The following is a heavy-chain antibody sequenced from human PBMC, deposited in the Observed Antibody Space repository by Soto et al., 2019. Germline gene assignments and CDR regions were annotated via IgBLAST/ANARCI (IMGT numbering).Heavy chain of an antibody. V-gene: IGHV3-23*01. Sequence: EVQLLESGGGLVQPGGSLRLSCAASGFTFSSYAMSWVRQAPGKGLEWVSAISGSGGSTYYADSVKGRFTISRDNSKTTLNRKINSLRAENTAGYYCAKVIAAGGTGYWFAPGGQGTLVTVSS. CDR2: ISGSGGST. D-gene: IGHD6-13*01. J-gene: IGHJ5*02. CDR1: GFTFSSYA. CDR3: AKVIAAGGTGYWFAP.